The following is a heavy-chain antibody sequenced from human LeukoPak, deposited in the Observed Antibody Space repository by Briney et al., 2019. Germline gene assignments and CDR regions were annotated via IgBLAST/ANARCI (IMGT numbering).Heavy chain of an antibody. V-gene: IGHV4-61*02. Sequence: SETLSLTCTVSGGSITNLDYYWTWIRQPAGKRLEWIGRIYTSGGTNYNPSLKSRVTMSVDKSKNQISLNLASLTAADTALYYCAGRGSSSGTFDIWGPGTFVTVSS. CDR2: IYTSGGT. CDR3: AGRGSSSGTFDI. CDR1: GGSITNLDYY. J-gene: IGHJ3*02. D-gene: IGHD2-2*01.